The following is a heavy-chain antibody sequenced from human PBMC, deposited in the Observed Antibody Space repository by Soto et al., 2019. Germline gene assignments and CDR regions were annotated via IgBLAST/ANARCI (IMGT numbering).Heavy chain of an antibody. CDR1: GGTFSSYT. J-gene: IGHJ4*02. D-gene: IGHD5-12*01. CDR2: IIPILGIA. CDR3: ARDRRMATISWFDY. V-gene: IGHV1-69*04. Sequence: GASVKVSCKASGGTFSSYTISWVRQAPGQGLKWMGRIIPILGIANYAQKFQGRVTITADKSTSTAYMELSSLRSEDTAVYYCARDRRMATISWFDYWGQGTLVTVSS.